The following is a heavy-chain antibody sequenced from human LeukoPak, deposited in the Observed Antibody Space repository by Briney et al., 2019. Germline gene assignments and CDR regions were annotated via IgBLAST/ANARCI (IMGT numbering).Heavy chain of an antibody. CDR3: ARDFHIVVVTATYYYGMDV. Sequence: GGPLRLSCAASGFTFSSYSMNWVRQAPGKGLEWVSSINSSSSYIYYADSVKGRFTISRDNAKNSLYLQMNSLRAEDTAVYYCARDFHIVVVTATYYYGMDVWGQGTTATVSS. CDR2: INSSSSYI. D-gene: IGHD2-21*02. J-gene: IGHJ6*02. CDR1: GFTFSSYS. V-gene: IGHV3-21*01.